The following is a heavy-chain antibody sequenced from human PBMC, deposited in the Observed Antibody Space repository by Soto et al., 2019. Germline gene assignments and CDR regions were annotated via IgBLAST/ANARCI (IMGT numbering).Heavy chain of an antibody. CDR3: TRGVRGSWPEYYNNPIDV. CDR1: GFTFSDHY. D-gene: IGHD6-13*01. J-gene: IGHJ6*02. Sequence: EVQLVESGGGLVQPGGSLRLSCTASGFTFSDHYMDWVRQAPGKGLEWVGRGRNKDNSYTTEYAASVKGRFTISRDDSKISLYGQMKRLKTEVTAVYYCTRGVRGSWPEYYNNPIDVWGGGTTVTVSS. V-gene: IGHV3-72*01. CDR2: GRNKDNSYTT.